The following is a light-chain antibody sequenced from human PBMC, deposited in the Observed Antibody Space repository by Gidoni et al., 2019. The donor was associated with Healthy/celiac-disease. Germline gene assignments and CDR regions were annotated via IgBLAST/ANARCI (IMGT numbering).Light chain of an antibody. Sequence: DIVMTQSPDSLAVSLGERATINCKSSQSVLYSSNNKNYLAWYQQKPGQPPKLLIYWASTRESGVPDRFSCSGSGTDFTLTISSLQAEDVAVYYCQQYYSTLLTFGPGTKVDIK. V-gene: IGKV4-1*01. CDR2: WAS. J-gene: IGKJ3*01. CDR3: QQYYSTLLT. CDR1: QSVLYSSNNKNY.